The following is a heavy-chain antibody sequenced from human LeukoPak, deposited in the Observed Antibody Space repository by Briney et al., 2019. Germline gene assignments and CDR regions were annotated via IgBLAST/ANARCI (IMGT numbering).Heavy chain of an antibody. J-gene: IGHJ4*02. Sequence: GGSLRLSCAASGFTVSSTYMSWGRQAPGKGLEWVSIIYSAGSTYYADSVKGRFTISRDNSKNTLYLQMNSLRAEDTAVYYCAKGHCTNGICWLDWGQGTLVTVSS. CDR1: GFTVSSTY. CDR2: IYSAGST. V-gene: IGHV3-53*01. D-gene: IGHD2-8*01. CDR3: AKGHCTNGICWLD.